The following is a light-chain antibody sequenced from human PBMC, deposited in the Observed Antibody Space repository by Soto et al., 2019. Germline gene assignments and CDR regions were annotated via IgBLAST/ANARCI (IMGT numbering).Light chain of an antibody. CDR2: GAS. V-gene: IGKV3-20*01. Sequence: EVVLTQSPATLSLSPGERATLSCRASQSVSNTYLAWYQQKPGQAPRLLIYGASSRATGIPDRFSGSGSGTDFTLTISRLEPEDFAVYYCQQYGSSPWTFGQGTKVDIK. J-gene: IGKJ1*01. CDR1: QSVSNTY. CDR3: QQYGSSPWT.